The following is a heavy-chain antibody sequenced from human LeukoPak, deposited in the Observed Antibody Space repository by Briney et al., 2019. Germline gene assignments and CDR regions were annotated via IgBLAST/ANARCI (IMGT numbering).Heavy chain of an antibody. V-gene: IGHV4-59*08. D-gene: IGHD6-19*01. CDR2: IYYTGGT. J-gene: IGHJ4*02. Sequence: SETLSLTCTVSGGSISNNYWTWIRQPPGKGLEYIGYIYYTGGTNYNPSLKSRVTISVDTSKNQFSLKLSSVTAADTAVYFCAKYGGSGWVIDYWRQGTLVTVSS. CDR1: GGSISNNY. CDR3: AKYGGSGWVIDY.